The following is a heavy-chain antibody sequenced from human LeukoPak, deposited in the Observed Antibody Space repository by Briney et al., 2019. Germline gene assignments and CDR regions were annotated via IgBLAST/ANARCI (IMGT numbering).Heavy chain of an antibody. V-gene: IGHV1-18*01. CDR1: GYTFTSYG. Sequence: ASVKVSCKASGYTFTSYGISWVRQAPGQGLEWMGWISAYNGNTNYAQKFQGRVTITTDESTSTAYMELSSLRSEDTAVYYCARTRGAAAIYGWFDPWGQGTLVTVSS. J-gene: IGHJ5*02. CDR2: ISAYNGNT. CDR3: ARTRGAAAIYGWFDP. D-gene: IGHD2-2*01.